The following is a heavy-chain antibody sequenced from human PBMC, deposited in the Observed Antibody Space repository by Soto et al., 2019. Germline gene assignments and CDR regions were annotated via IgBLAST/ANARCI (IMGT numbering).Heavy chain of an antibody. CDR3: ARSRGYDVFDY. Sequence: QVQLQESGPGLVKPSQTLSLTCTVSGGSISSGDYYWSWIRQPPGKGLEWIGYIYYSGSTTNYNPSLKSRVTMSVDTSKSQFSLQLSSVTAADTAVYYCARSRGYDVFDYWGQGTLVTVSS. CDR2: IYYSGSTT. J-gene: IGHJ4*02. D-gene: IGHD5-12*01. CDR1: GGSISSGDYY. V-gene: IGHV4-30-4*01.